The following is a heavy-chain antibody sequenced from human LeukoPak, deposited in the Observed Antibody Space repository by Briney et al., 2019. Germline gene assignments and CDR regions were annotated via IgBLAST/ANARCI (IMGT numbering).Heavy chain of an antibody. CDR3: EKSRYSSSWTQNFDY. V-gene: IGHV3-23*01. CDR2: ISGSGGST. J-gene: IGHJ4*02. CDR1: GFTFSSYA. D-gene: IGHD6-13*01. Sequence: GGSLRLSCAASGFTFSSYAMSWVRQAPGKGLEWVSAISGSGGSTYYADSVKGRFTISRDNSKNTLYLQMNSLRAEDTAVYYCEKSRYSSSWTQNFDYWGQGTLVTVSS.